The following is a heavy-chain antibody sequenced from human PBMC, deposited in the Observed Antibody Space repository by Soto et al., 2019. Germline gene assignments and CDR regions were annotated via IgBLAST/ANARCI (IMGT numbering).Heavy chain of an antibody. V-gene: IGHV3-49*03. CDR3: TRDSPYYDSSGYYYAEYYFDY. D-gene: IGHD3-22*01. CDR1: GFTFGDYA. Sequence: GGSLRLSCTASGFTFGDYAMSWFRQAPGKGLEWVGFIRSKAYGGTTEYAASVKGRFTISRDDSKSIAYLQMNSLKTEDTAVYYCTRDSPYYDSSGYYYAEYYFDYWGQGTLVTVS. J-gene: IGHJ4*02. CDR2: IRSKAYGGTT.